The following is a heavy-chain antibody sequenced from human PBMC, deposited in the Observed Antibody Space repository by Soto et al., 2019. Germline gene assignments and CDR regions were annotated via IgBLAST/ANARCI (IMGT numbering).Heavy chain of an antibody. D-gene: IGHD6-19*01. V-gene: IGHV3-53*01. CDR1: GFTVSSNY. J-gene: IGHJ6*02. CDR2: IYSGGST. Sequence: GGSLRLSCAASGFTVSSNYMSWVRQAPGKGLEWVPVIYSGGSTYYADSVKGRFTISRDNSKNTLYLQMNSLRAEDTAVYYCARARTGSSGWTLSYYYYGMDVWGQGTTVTVSS. CDR3: ARARTGSSGWTLSYYYYGMDV.